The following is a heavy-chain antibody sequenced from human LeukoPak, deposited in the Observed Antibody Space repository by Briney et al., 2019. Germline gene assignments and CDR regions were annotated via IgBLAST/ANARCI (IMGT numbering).Heavy chain of an antibody. J-gene: IGHJ5*02. Sequence: SETLSLTCAVYGGSFSGYYWSWIRQPPGKGLEWIGEINHSGSTNYNPSLKSRVTISVDTSKNQFSLKLSSVTAADTAVYYCARVGKGSGWTFDPWGQGTLVTVSS. CDR2: INHSGST. CDR3: ARVGKGSGWTFDP. CDR1: GGSFSGYY. D-gene: IGHD6-19*01. V-gene: IGHV4-34*01.